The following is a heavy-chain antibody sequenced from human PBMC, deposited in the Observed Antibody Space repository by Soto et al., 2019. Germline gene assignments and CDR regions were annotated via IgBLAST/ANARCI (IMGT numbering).Heavy chain of an antibody. Sequence: ASVKVSCKAPGYTLTDYATHWVRLAPGQRLEWMGWITAGNGDTKYSQKFKGRVTITRDTFANTAYMEVSSLTSKDTAIYYCARGRGNNWFDPWGQGTLVTVSS. J-gene: IGHJ5*02. V-gene: IGHV1-3*01. CDR1: GYTLTDYA. CDR3: ARGRGNNWFDP. D-gene: IGHD6-25*01. CDR2: ITAGNGDT.